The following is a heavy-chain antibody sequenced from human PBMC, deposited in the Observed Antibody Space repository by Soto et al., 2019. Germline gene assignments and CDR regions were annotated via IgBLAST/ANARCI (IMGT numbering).Heavy chain of an antibody. V-gene: IGHV1-18*01. CDR3: ARVRQLDGYFYYYMDV. CDR2: ISAYNGNT. J-gene: IGHJ6*03. CDR1: GYTFTNYG. Sequence: QVQLLQSGAEVKKPGASVKVSCKASGYTFTNYGITWVRQAPGQGLAWMGWISAYNGNTHYTQRLQGRVTMTTDTTTSTANMELRGLRSDDTAVYYCARVRQLDGYFYYYMDVWGKGTTVTVSS. D-gene: IGHD6-6*01.